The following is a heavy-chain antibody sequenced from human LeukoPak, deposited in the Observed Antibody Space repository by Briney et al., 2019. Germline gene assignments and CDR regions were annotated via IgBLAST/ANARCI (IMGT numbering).Heavy chain of an antibody. Sequence: GASVKVSCKASGYTFTSYGISWVRQAPGQGLEWMGWISAYNGNTNYAQKLQGRVTMTTDTSTSTAYMELRSLRSDDTAVYYCARAPYCSDGSCYSGYYYYGMDVWGKGTTVTVSS. J-gene: IGHJ6*04. CDR2: ISAYNGNT. CDR1: GYTFTSYG. D-gene: IGHD2-15*01. V-gene: IGHV1-18*04. CDR3: ARAPYCSDGSCYSGYYYYGMDV.